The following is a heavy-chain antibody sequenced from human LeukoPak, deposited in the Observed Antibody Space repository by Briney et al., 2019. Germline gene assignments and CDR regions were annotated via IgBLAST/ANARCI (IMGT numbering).Heavy chain of an antibody. J-gene: IGHJ4*02. D-gene: IGHD3-22*01. Sequence: PGGSLRPSCAASGFTFSSYAMSWVRQAPGKGLEWVSAISGRGGSTYYADSVKGRFTISRDNSKNTLYLQMNSLRAEDTAVYYCAKDARENYYDSSGYYSLMWYFDYWGQGTLVTVSS. CDR3: AKDARENYYDSSGYYSLMWYFDY. CDR1: GFTFSSYA. CDR2: ISGRGGST. V-gene: IGHV3-23*01.